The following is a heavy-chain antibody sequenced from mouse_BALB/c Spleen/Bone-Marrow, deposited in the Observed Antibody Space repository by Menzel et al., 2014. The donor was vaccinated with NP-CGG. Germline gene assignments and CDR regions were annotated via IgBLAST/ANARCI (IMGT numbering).Heavy chain of an antibody. Sequence: EVKLVESGGGLVQPGGSLKLSCTASGFGFSRYWMSWVRQAPGKGLQWIGEINPESSTINYTPSLKDKFIISRDNAKNTLYLQMNKVRSEDTALYYCARLTYYGLSDYWGQGTTLTVSS. CDR1: GFGFSRYW. J-gene: IGHJ2*01. CDR2: INPESSTI. CDR3: ARLTYYGLSDY. D-gene: IGHD1-2*01. V-gene: IGHV4-1*02.